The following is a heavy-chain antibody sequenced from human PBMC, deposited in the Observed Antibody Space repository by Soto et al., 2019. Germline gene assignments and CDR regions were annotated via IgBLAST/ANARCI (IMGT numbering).Heavy chain of an antibody. CDR1: GFTFSSYE. D-gene: IGHD2-15*01. Sequence: GGSLRLSCAASGFTFSSYEMNWVRQAPGKGLEWVSYISRSGSTIYYADSVKGRFTISRDNAKNSPYLQMNSLRVEDTAVDYCARAVGNDAFDIWGQGTMVTVSS. CDR2: ISRSGSTI. V-gene: IGHV3-48*03. J-gene: IGHJ3*02. CDR3: ARAVGNDAFDI.